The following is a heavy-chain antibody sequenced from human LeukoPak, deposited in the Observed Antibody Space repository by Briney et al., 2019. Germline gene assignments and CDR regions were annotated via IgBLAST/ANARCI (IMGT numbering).Heavy chain of an antibody. J-gene: IGHJ4*02. CDR1: GGSLSSYY. CDR3: AGYCGGGSCADS. CDR2: IYYSGST. Sequence: PSETLSLTCTVSGGSLSSYYWSWIRQPPGKGLEWIGYIYYSGSTNYNPSLKSRVTISVDASKNQVSLQLNSVTAADTAVYYCAGYCGGGSCADSWGQGTLVTVSS. D-gene: IGHD2-15*01. V-gene: IGHV4-59*08.